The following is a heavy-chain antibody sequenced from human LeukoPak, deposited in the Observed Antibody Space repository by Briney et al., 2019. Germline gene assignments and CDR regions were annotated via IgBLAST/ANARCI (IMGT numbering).Heavy chain of an antibody. J-gene: IGHJ4*02. D-gene: IGHD5-18*01. CDR2: IRDSGST. CDR3: ARGISWIQLWGSRFDY. Sequence: GGSLRLSCAASGFTFSAYPMNWVRQAPGKGLEWISHIRDSGSTDYADSVKGRFTISRDNAKSSLYLQLNSLRAEDTAVYYCARGISWIQLWGSRFDYWGQGTLVTVSS. CDR1: GFTFSAYP. V-gene: IGHV3-48*01.